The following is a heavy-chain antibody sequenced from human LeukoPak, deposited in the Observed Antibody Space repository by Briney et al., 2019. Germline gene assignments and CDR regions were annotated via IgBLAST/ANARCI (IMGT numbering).Heavy chain of an antibody. CDR1: GGSVSRGDYY. V-gene: IGHV4-30-4*08. CDR2: ISYSGSA. J-gene: IGHJ4*02. CDR3: ASVDHTSEDY. Sequence: ASETLSLTCTVSGGSVSRGDYYWTWIRQPPGKGLEWIGYISYSGSAYYNASLKSRVTISADTSKNQFSLKLRSMTAADTAVYYCASVDHTSEDYWGQGTLVTVSS.